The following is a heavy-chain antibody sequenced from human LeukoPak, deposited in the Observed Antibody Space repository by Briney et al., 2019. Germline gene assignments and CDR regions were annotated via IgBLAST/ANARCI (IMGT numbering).Heavy chain of an antibody. J-gene: IGHJ6*02. CDR3: AKDTDYRTYYYYYGMDV. CDR1: GFTFKDYW. V-gene: IGHV3-74*01. CDR2: IISDGSSA. D-gene: IGHD4-11*01. Sequence: GGSLRLSCAASGFTFKDYWMHWVRQVPGKGLVWVARIISDGSSASYADSVKGRFTMSRDNAKNTLYLQMNSLRAEDTAVYYCAKDTDYRTYYYYYGMDVWGQGTTVTVSS.